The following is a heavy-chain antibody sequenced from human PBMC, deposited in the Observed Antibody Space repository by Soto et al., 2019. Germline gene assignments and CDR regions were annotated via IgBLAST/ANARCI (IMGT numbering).Heavy chain of an antibody. D-gene: IGHD1-1*01. V-gene: IGHV3-23*01. CDR3: ARRSISGTFYFDY. Sequence: EVQLLESGGGLVQPRVSLTLSCAASGFTFSSHAMSWVRQAPGEGLEWVSSIGTTFGTHYADSVKGRFTISRDNSGNTVYLEMNSLRVEDTAVFYCARRSISGTFYFDYWGQGTLVTVSS. J-gene: IGHJ4*02. CDR1: GFTFSSHA. CDR2: IGTTFGT.